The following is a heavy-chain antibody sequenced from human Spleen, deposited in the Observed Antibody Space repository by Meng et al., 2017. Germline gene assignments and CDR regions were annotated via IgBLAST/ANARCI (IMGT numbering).Heavy chain of an antibody. CDR3: AREVVPAAMSPWFDP. CDR2: VSHYGDSD. Sequence: QGHLVESGGGVVQPGRSLRLSCAASGFTFIDYAMHWVRQAPGKGLEWVATVSHYGDSDCTADSVRGRFFISRDNSKNTVYLQMTRLRPEDTAVYYCAREVVPAAMSPWFDPWGQGTLVTVSS. CDR1: GFTFIDYA. D-gene: IGHD2-2*01. J-gene: IGHJ5*02. V-gene: IGHV3-30-3*01.